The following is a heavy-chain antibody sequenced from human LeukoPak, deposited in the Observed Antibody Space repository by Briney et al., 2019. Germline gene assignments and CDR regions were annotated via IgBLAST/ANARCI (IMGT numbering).Heavy chain of an antibody. D-gene: IGHD3-10*01. CDR2: INPSGGST. Sequence: RASVKVSCKASGYTFTSYYMHWVRQAPGQGLEWMGIINPSGGSTSYAQKFQGRVTMTRGTSISTAYMELSSLRSDDTAVYYCARALPMFRGLTSWDYWGQGTLVIVSS. CDR3: ARALPMFRGLTSWDY. V-gene: IGHV1-46*01. J-gene: IGHJ4*02. CDR1: GYTFTSYY.